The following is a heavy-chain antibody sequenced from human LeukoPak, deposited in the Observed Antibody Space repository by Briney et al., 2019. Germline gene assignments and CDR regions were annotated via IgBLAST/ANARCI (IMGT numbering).Heavy chain of an antibody. CDR1: GGTFSSYA. Sequence: GASVKVSCKASGGTFSSYAISWVRQAPGQGLEWMGGIIPIFGTANYAQKFRGRVTITADESTSTAYMELSSLRSEDTAVYYCAREGGEPTYYYDSSDAFDIWGQGTMVTVSS. V-gene: IGHV1-69*13. D-gene: IGHD3-22*01. CDR2: IIPIFGTA. J-gene: IGHJ3*02. CDR3: AREGGEPTYYYDSSDAFDI.